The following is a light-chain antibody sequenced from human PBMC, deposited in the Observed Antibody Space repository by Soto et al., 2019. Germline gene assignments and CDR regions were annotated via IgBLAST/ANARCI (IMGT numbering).Light chain of an antibody. Sequence: ILFTQAPGTLSLSPRERDTLSCKASQTVRNNYLAWYQQKPGQAPRLLIYDASSRATGIPDRFSGGGSGTDFTLTISRLEPEDFAVYYCQQFSSYPLTFGGGTKVDIK. CDR2: DAS. CDR3: QQFSSYPLT. CDR1: QTVRNNY. J-gene: IGKJ4*01. V-gene: IGKV3-20*01.